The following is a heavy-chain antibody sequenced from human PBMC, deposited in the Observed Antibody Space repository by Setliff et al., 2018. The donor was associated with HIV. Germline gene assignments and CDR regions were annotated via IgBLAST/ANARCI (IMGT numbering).Heavy chain of an antibody. CDR3: ARVSRWTALMAGWFDP. J-gene: IGHJ5*02. D-gene: IGHD2-21*02. Sequence: SETLSLTCAVSGYSISSGYYWGWIRQTPGKGLEWIGSLYHSGNTYYNPSLTSRVTISVNTSKNQFSLKLSSVTAADTAVYYCARVSRWTALMAGWFDPWGQGTLVTVSS. V-gene: IGHV4-38-2*01. CDR2: LYHSGNT. CDR1: GYSISSGYY.